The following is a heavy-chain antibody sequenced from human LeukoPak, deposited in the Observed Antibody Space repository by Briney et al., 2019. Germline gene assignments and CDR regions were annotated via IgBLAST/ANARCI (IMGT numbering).Heavy chain of an antibody. CDR3: GGMKYGSGTRCGAPGGGGDDAFDI. Sequence: SETLSLTCTVSGYSISSGDYWGWIRQPPGKGPEWIGSIYHSGSTYYNPSLESRISISVDTSKNQFSLKLNSVTAADTAGYYWGGMKYGSGTRCGAPGGGGDDAFDIWGQGTMVTVSS. J-gene: IGHJ3*02. CDR1: GYSISSGDY. V-gene: IGHV4-38-2*02. D-gene: IGHD2-2*01. CDR2: IYHSGST.